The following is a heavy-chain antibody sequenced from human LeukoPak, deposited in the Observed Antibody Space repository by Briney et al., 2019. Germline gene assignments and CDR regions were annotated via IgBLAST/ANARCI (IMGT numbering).Heavy chain of an antibody. V-gene: IGHV1-2*02. Sequence: ASVKVSCKASGYTFTGYYMHWVRQAPGQGLEWMGWINPSSGGTNYAQKFQGRVTMTRDTSISTAYMELSRLRSDDTAVYYCARRGIAAVGFDPWGQGTLVTVSS. D-gene: IGHD6-13*01. CDR1: GYTFTGYY. J-gene: IGHJ5*02. CDR3: ARRGIAAVGFDP. CDR2: INPSSGGT.